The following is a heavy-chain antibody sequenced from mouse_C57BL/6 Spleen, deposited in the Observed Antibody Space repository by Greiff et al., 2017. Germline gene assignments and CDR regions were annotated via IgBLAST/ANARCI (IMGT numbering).Heavy chain of an antibody. D-gene: IGHD2-3*01. CDR2: IYPGDGDT. CDR1: GYAFSSYW. Sequence: VQGVESGAEPVKPGASVKISCKASGYAFSSYWMNWVKQRPGKGLEWIGQIYPGDGDTNYNGKFKGKATLTADKSSSTAYMQLSSLTSEDSAVYFCAREGGYYDYYAMDYWGQGTSVTVSS. V-gene: IGHV1-80*01. J-gene: IGHJ4*01. CDR3: AREGGYYDYYAMDY.